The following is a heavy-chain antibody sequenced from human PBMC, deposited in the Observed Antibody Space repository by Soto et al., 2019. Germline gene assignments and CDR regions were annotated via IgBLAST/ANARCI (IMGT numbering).Heavy chain of an antibody. CDR2: IIPILGIA. CDR1: GGTFSSYT. Sequence: QVQLVQSGAEVKKPGSSVKVSCKASGGTFSSYTISWVRQAPGQGLEWMGRIIPILGIANYAQKFQGRVTITADKSXXTXYXXLSSLSSEDTAVYYCARGYYYGSGIGYYYYYGMDVWGQGTTVTVSS. D-gene: IGHD3-10*01. CDR3: ARGYYYGSGIGYYYYYGMDV. J-gene: IGHJ6*02. V-gene: IGHV1-69*02.